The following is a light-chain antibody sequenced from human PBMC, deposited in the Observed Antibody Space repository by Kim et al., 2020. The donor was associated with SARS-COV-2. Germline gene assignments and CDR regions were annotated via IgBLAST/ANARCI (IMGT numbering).Light chain of an antibody. V-gene: IGKV1-5*03. CDR1: QSIGTW. J-gene: IGKJ1*01. CDR2: KAS. Sequence: DIQMTQSPSTLSASVGDRLTITCRASQSIGTWLAWYQQRPGTAPKLLIYKASSLQSGVPSMFSGSGSGTEFTLTISSLQPDDFATYYCQQFNIYPWTFGQGTKVDIK. CDR3: QQFNIYPWT.